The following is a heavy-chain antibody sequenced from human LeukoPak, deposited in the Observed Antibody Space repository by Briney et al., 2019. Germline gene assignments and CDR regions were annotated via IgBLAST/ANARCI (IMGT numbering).Heavy chain of an antibody. CDR2: IRYDGSNK. Sequence: GGSLRLSCAASGFTFSSYGMHWVRQAPGKGLEWVAFIRYDGSNKYYADSVKGRFTISRDNSKNTLYLQMNSLRAEDTAVYYCAKDGMTTVVTERINFDYWGQGTLVTVSS. V-gene: IGHV3-30*02. J-gene: IGHJ4*02. CDR1: GFTFSSYG. CDR3: AKDGMTTVVTERINFDY. D-gene: IGHD4-23*01.